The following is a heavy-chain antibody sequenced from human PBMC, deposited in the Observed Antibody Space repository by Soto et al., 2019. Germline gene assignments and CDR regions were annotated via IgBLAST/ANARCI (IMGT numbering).Heavy chain of an antibody. J-gene: IGHJ4*02. Sequence: EVQLVGSGGGLVKPGGSLRLSCAASGFTFSSFNMDWVRQAPGKGLEWVSSISITGNYKYYADSLKGRFTISRDNAQNLLFLQMDSLRPEDTAVYYCASRRLGYCTGGTCPEFWGQGTLVTVTS. CDR1: GFTFSSFN. CDR2: ISITGNYK. V-gene: IGHV3-21*01. CDR3: ASRRLGYCTGGTCPEF. D-gene: IGHD2-15*01.